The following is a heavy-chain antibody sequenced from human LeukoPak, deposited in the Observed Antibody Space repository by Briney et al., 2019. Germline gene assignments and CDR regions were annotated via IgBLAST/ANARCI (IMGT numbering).Heavy chain of an antibody. CDR3: ARGVITGTRGFDP. D-gene: IGHD1-20*01. J-gene: IGHJ5*02. V-gene: IGHV4-30-2*01. CDR1: GGSISSGGYS. CDR2: IYHSGST. Sequence: PSQTLSLTCAVSGGSISSGGYSGSWIRQPPGRGLEWIGYIYHSGSTYYNPSLKSRVTISVDRSKNQFSLKLSSVTAADTAVYYRARGVITGTRGFDPWGQGTLVTVSS.